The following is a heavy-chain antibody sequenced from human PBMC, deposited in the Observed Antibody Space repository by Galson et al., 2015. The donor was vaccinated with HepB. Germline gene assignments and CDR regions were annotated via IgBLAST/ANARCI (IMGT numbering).Heavy chain of an antibody. CDR2: ISYDGSNK. Sequence: SLRLSCAASGFTFSSYAMHWVRQAPGKGLEWVAVISYDGSNKYYADSVKGRFTISRDNSKNTLYLQMNSLRAEDTAVYYCARAPPTITMVRGVYLEYYYYGMDVWGQGTTVTVSS. D-gene: IGHD3-10*01. J-gene: IGHJ6*02. CDR3: ARAPPTITMVRGVYLEYYYYGMDV. V-gene: IGHV3-30*04. CDR1: GFTFSSYA.